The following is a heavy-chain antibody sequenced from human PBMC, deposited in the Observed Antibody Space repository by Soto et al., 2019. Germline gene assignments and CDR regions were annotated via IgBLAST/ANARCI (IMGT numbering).Heavy chain of an antibody. J-gene: IGHJ6*02. Sequence: PGESLKISCXGSGYTFTNYWIGWVRQMPGKGLEWTGIIYPGDSDTKYNPSFQGQVTISADKSITTTYLQWSSLKASDTAIYYCAASIFYYGMDVWGQGTTVTVSS. CDR2: IYPGDSDT. V-gene: IGHV5-51*01. CDR3: AASIFYYGMDV. CDR1: GYTFTNYW.